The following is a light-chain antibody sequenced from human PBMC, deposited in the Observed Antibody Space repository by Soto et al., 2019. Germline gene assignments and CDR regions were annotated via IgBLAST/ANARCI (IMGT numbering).Light chain of an antibody. Sequence: EIVLTQSPATLSLSPRERATLSCRASQSVSTYLAWYQQKPGQVPRLLIYDASNRATGIPARFSGSGSGTDFTLTINSLEPEDFAIYYCQQRSNWPPLVTFGGGTKVELK. CDR3: QQRSNWPPLVT. CDR2: DAS. CDR1: QSVSTY. V-gene: IGKV3-11*01. J-gene: IGKJ4*01.